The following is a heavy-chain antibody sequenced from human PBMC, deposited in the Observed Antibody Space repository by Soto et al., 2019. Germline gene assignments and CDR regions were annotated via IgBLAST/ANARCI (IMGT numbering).Heavy chain of an antibody. D-gene: IGHD3-22*01. J-gene: IGHJ4*02. Sequence: PSATLSLTCTVSGGSISSYYWSWIRQPAGKGLEWIGRIYTSGSTNYNPSLKSRVTMSVDTSKNQSSLKLSSVTAADTAVYYCARLYYYDSSGPSDYWGQGTLVTVSS. CDR2: IYTSGST. CDR1: GGSISSYY. CDR3: ARLYYYDSSGPSDY. V-gene: IGHV4-4*07.